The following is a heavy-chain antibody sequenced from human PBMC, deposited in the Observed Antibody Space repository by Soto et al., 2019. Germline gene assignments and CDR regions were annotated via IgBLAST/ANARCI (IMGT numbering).Heavy chain of an antibody. Sequence: EVQLVESGGGLVKPGGSLRLSCAASGFTFSSYSMNWVRQAPGKGLEWVSSISSSSSYIYYADSVKGRFTISRDNAKNTLYLQMNSLRAEDTAVYYCARDERYYYGSGSTSYYGMDVWGQGTTVTVSS. J-gene: IGHJ6*02. CDR2: ISSSSSYI. D-gene: IGHD3-10*01. V-gene: IGHV3-21*01. CDR3: ARDERYYYGSGSTSYYGMDV. CDR1: GFTFSSYS.